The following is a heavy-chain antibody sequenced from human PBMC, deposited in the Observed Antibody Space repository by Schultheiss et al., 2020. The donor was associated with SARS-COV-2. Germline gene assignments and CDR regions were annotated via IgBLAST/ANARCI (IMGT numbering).Heavy chain of an antibody. J-gene: IGHJ4*02. CDR3: ARVGYCSGGSCYGVGY. D-gene: IGHD2-15*01. CDR2: IYTSGST. V-gene: IGHV4-4*07. Sequence: SETLSLTCTVSGGSISSYYWSWIRQPAGKGLEWIGRIYTSGSTNYNPSLKSRVTMSVDTSKNQFSLKLSSVTAADTAVYYCARVGYCSGGSCYGVGYWGQGTLVTVSS. CDR1: GGSISSYY.